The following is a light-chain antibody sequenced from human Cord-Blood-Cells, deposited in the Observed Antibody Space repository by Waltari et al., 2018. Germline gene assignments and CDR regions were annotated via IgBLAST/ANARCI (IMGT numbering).Light chain of an antibody. J-gene: IGLJ1*01. CDR2: EVN. V-gene: IGLV2-23*02. Sequence: QSALTQPASVSGSPGQSITISCTGTSSDVGSYNLVSWYQQHPGKAPTLMIYEVNKRPSGVSNRFSGSKSGNTASLTISGLQAEDEADYYFCSYAGSSNVFGTGTKVTVL. CDR1: SSDVGSYNL. CDR3: CSYAGSSNV.